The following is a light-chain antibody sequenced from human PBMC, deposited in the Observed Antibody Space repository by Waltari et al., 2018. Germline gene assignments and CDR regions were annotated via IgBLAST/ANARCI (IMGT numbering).Light chain of an antibody. CDR1: TNNIGTSNL. J-gene: IGLJ2*01. Sequence: QTALTQPASVSGSPGQSITISCAGATNNIGTSNLATWYQQHPDKAPKLIIFEGVKRPSGVSNRFSGSKSGNTASLTISGLQTEDEADYYCCSYRGNSTFVFGGGTKLTVL. CDR2: EGV. CDR3: CSYRGNSTFV. V-gene: IGLV2-23*03.